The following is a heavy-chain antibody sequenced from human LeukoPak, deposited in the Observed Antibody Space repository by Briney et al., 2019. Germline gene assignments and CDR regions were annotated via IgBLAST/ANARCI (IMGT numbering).Heavy chain of an antibody. Sequence: GGSLRLSCAASGFTFSSYAMSWVRQAPGKGLEWVSAISGSGGSTYYADSVKGRFTISRDNSKNTLYLQMNSLRAEDTAVYYCAKSHLWSLHGNYFDYWGQGTLVTVSS. V-gene: IGHV3-23*01. CDR2: ISGSGGST. D-gene: IGHD3-3*01. CDR3: AKSHLWSLHGNYFDY. CDR1: GFTFSSYA. J-gene: IGHJ4*02.